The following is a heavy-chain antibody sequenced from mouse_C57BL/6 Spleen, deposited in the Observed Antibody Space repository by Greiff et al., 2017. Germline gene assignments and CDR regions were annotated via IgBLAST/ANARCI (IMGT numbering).Heavy chain of an antibody. Sequence: EVMLVESGAELVRPGASVKLSCTASGFNIKDDYMHWVKQRPEQGLEWIGWIDPENGDTEYASKFQGKATITADTSSNTAYLQLSSLTSEDTAVYYCTTYGSSLWYFDVWGTGATVTLSS. CDR1: GFNIKDDY. CDR2: IDPENGDT. CDR3: TTYGSSLWYFDV. V-gene: IGHV14-4*01. J-gene: IGHJ1*03. D-gene: IGHD1-1*01.